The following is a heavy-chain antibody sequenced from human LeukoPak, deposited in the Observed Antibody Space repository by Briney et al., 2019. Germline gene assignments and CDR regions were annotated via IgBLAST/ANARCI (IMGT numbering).Heavy chain of an antibody. CDR1: GGSISSYY. V-gene: IGHV4-59*12. D-gene: IGHD2-2*01. CDR2: IYYSGST. J-gene: IGHJ6*03. CDR3: ARGSYCSSTSCSSPPGYMDV. Sequence: PSETLSLTCTVSGGSISSYYWSWIRQPPGKGLEWIGYIYYSGSTNYNPPLKSRVTMSVDTSKNQFSLKLSSVTAADTAVYYCARGSYCSSTSCSSPPGYMDVWGKGTTVTISS.